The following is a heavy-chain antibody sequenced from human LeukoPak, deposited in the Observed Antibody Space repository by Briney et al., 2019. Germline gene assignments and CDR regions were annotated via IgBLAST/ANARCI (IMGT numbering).Heavy chain of an antibody. CDR3: AKVGAEGYDFWSGYSDKYYFDY. CDR1: GFTFSSYA. Sequence: GGSLRLSCAAYGFTFSSYAMSWVRQAPGKGLEWVSAISGSGGSTYYADSVKGRFAISRDNSKNTLYLQMNSLRAEDTAVYYCAKVGAEGYDFWSGYSDKYYFDYWGQGTLVTVSS. CDR2: ISGSGGST. D-gene: IGHD3-3*01. V-gene: IGHV3-23*01. J-gene: IGHJ4*02.